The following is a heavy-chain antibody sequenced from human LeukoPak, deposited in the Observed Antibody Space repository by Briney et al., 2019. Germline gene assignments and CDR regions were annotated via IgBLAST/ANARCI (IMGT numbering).Heavy chain of an antibody. CDR1: GGSFSGYY. V-gene: IGHV4-59*01. CDR3: ARGTSWAFYYMDF. Sequence: SETLSLTCAVYGGSFSGYYWSWIRQAPGKGLQWIGYIYYTGTTNYNPSLKSRVTISVDTSKNQLSLRLSSVTAADTAVYYCARGTSWAFYYMDFWGKGTTVTVSS. D-gene: IGHD1-26*01. J-gene: IGHJ6*03. CDR2: IYYTGTT.